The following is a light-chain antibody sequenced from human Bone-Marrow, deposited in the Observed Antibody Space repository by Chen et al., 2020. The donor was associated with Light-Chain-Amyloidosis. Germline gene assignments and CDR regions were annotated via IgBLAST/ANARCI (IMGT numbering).Light chain of an antibody. CDR1: SSDVGGDNH. CDR2: EVT. CDR3: SSYTITNTLV. V-gene: IGLV2-14*01. J-gene: IGLJ1*01. Sequence: QSALTQPASVSGSPGQSITISCTGTSSDVGGDNHVSWYQQHPDKAPKLMIYEVTNRPSWVPDRFSGSKSDNTVSLTSFGLQTEDEADYFCSSYTITNTLVFGSGTRVTVL.